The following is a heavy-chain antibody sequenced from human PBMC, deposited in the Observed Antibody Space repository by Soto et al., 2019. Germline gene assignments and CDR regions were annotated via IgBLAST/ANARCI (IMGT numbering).Heavy chain of an antibody. CDR1: GGSVSSDGFY. CDR2: IYNSGTS. V-gene: IGHV4-61*03. J-gene: IGHJ4*02. D-gene: IGHD6-13*01. CDR3: ASEPRNSNSWFYFDS. Sequence: SETLSLTCTVSGGSVSSDGFYWSWIRQPPGKGLEWVAYIYNSGTSSHNPSLKGRVSISVDTSKNHFSLKLTSVTAAATAVYYWASEPRNSNSWFYFDSWGQGTLVTVSS.